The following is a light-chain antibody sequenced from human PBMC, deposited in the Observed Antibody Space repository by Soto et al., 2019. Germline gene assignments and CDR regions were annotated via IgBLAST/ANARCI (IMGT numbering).Light chain of an antibody. Sequence: PGERATLSCRASQSVFSSLAWYQQKPGQPPRLLIYDASTRATAIPARFRGSGSGTDFTLTISSLEPEDFAVYYCHQRSNWPLTFGGGTKVEIK. V-gene: IGKV3-11*01. J-gene: IGKJ4*02. CDR1: QSVFSS. CDR3: HQRSNWPLT. CDR2: DAS.